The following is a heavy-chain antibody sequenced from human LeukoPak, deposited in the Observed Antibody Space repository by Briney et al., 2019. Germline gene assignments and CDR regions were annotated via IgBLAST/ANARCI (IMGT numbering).Heavy chain of an antibody. D-gene: IGHD2-21*01. J-gene: IGHJ3*02. CDR1: GGSFSGYY. V-gene: IGHV4-34*01. CDR2: INHSGST. CDR3: ARVAIDDAFDI. Sequence: SETQSLTCAVYGGSFSGYYWSWIRQPPGKGLEWIGEINHSGSTNYNPSLKSRVTISVDTSKNQFSLKLSSVTAADTAVYYCARVAIDDAFDIWGQGTMVTVSS.